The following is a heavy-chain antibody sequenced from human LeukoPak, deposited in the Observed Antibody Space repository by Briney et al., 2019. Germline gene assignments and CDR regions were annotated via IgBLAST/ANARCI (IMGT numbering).Heavy chain of an antibody. CDR3: ARVLGSYSSNWFDP. V-gene: IGHV1-69*04. J-gene: IGHJ5*02. CDR1: GGTLSSYA. Sequence: GASVKVSCKASGGTLSSYAISWVRQAPGQGLERMGRIIPILGIANYAQKFQGRVTITADKSTSTAYMELSSLRSEDTAVYYCARVLGSYSSNWFDPWGQGTLVTVSS. CDR2: IIPILGIA. D-gene: IGHD1-26*01.